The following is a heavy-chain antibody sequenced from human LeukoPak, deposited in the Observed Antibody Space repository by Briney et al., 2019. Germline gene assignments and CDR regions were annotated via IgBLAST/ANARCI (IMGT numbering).Heavy chain of an antibody. Sequence: GASVKVSCKASGYTFTSYGISWVRQAPGQGLEWMGWISAYNGNTNYAQKLQGRVTMNTDTSTSTAYMELRSLRSDDTAVYYCARDGERITIFGVVILDYWGQETLVTVSS. CDR1: GYTFTSYG. D-gene: IGHD3-3*01. CDR3: ARDGERITIFGVVILDY. J-gene: IGHJ4*02. CDR2: ISAYNGNT. V-gene: IGHV1-18*01.